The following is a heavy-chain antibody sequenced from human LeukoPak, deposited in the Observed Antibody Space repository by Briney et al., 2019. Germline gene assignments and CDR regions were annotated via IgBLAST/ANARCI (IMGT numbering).Heavy chain of an antibody. CDR2: IRYDGSNK. CDR3: AKDLGWNYFFDY. Sequence: PGGSLRLSCAASGFTFSSYGMHWVRQAPGKGLEWVAFIRYDGSNKYYADSVKGRFTISRDNSKNTLYLQMNSLRAEDTAVYYCAKDLGWNYFFDYWGQGTLVTVSS. D-gene: IGHD1-7*01. CDR1: GFTFSSYG. J-gene: IGHJ4*02. V-gene: IGHV3-30*02.